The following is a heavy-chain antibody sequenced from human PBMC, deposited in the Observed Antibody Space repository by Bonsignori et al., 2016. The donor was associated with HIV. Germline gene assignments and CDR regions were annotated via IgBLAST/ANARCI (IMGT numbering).Heavy chain of an antibody. V-gene: IGHV4-38-2*02. CDR3: ARNRPVAGPDN. D-gene: IGHD6-19*01. CDR2: IYHSGTT. CDR1: GSSITTSFF. Sequence: QVQLQESGPGLVKPSETLSLTCTVSGSSITTSFFWGWIRQTPGKGLEWIGSIYHSGTTVLQPVPQESSHHISRHVQEPVLLELRSVTDADSAIYYCARNRPVAGPDNWGHGTLVTVSS. J-gene: IGHJ4*01.